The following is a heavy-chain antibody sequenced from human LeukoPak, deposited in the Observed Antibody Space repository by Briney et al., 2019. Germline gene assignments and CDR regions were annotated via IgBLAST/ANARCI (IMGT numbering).Heavy chain of an antibody. J-gene: IGHJ4*02. CDR3: AKALPIAARPYFDY. V-gene: IGHV1-2*02. D-gene: IGHD6-6*01. CDR2: INPNSGGT. CDR1: GYTFTGYY. Sequence: ASVKVSCKASGYTFTGYYMHWVRQAPGQGLEWMGWINPNSGGTNYAQKFQGRVTMTRDTSISTAYMELSRLRSDDTAVYYCAKALPIAARPYFDYWGQGTLVTVSS.